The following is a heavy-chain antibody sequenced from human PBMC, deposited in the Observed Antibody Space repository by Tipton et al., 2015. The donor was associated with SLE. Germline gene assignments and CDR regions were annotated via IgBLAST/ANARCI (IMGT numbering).Heavy chain of an antibody. CDR3: ARENVAADGALDD. D-gene: IGHD6-13*01. Sequence: TLSLTCTVSGGSITTGSYYWSWIRQPAGKGLEWIGRLYTTGSTYYNPSLKSRLTMSVDTSKNQFSLTVNSVTAADTAVYYCARENVAADGALDDWGQGTMVTVSS. CDR2: LYTTGST. V-gene: IGHV4-61*02. J-gene: IGHJ3*01. CDR1: GGSITTGSYY.